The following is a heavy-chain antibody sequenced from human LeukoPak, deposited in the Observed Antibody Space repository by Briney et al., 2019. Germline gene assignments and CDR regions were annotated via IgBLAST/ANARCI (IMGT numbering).Heavy chain of an antibody. D-gene: IGHD6-13*01. Sequence: PGGSLRLSCAASGFTFSSYAMSWVRQAPGKGLEWVSSISGSGSSTYYADSVKGRFTISRDNSKNTRYLQMNSLRAEDTAGYYCAKDAGMAAAGTRLFDYWGQGTLVTVSS. CDR3: AKDAGMAAAGTRLFDY. CDR1: GFTFSSYA. J-gene: IGHJ4*02. CDR2: ISGSGSST. V-gene: IGHV3-23*01.